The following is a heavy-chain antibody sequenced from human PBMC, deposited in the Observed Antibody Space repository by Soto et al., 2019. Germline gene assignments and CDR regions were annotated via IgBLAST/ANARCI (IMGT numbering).Heavy chain of an antibody. D-gene: IGHD6-13*01. CDR2: IWNDGSNS. CDR1: GFTFNNYG. J-gene: IGHJ6*02. Sequence: QVQLVESGGGVVQPGRSLRLSCVASGFTFNNYGMHWVRQAPGKGLEWVAVIWNDGSNSYYVNSVKGRFTISRDNSKNTLYLQMSSLRAEDTAVYYCARRQISPPTRGAATARGAMYVWGQGTTVTVSS. CDR3: ARRQISPPTRGAATARGAMYV. V-gene: IGHV3-33*01.